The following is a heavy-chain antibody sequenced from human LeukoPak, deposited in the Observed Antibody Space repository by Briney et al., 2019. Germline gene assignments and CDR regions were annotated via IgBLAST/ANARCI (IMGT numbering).Heavy chain of an antibody. CDR3: ARGYDSSDYYYSSRGHAFDI. D-gene: IGHD3-22*01. CDR1: GGTFSSYA. CDR2: IIPIFGTA. V-gene: IGHV1-69*06. Sequence: GASVKVSCKASGGTFSSYAISWVRQAPGQGLEWMGGIIPIFGTANYAQKFQGRVTITADKSTSTAYMELSSLRSEDTAVYYCARGYDSSDYYYSSRGHAFDIWGQGSMVTVSS. J-gene: IGHJ3*02.